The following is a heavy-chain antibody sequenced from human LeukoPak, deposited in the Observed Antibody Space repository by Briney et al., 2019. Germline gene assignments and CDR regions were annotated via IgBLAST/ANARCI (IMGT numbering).Heavy chain of an antibody. J-gene: IGHJ4*02. CDR1: GGSISSSSYY. D-gene: IGHD3-22*01. V-gene: IGHV4-39*01. CDR2: IYYSGST. Sequence: KSSDTLSLTCTVSGGSISSSSYYWGWIRQPPGKGLEWIGSIYYSGSTYYNPSLKSRVTISVDTSKNQFSLKLSSVTAADTAVYYCARHWYYYDSSGRWAFDYWGQGTLVTVSS. CDR3: ARHWYYYDSSGRWAFDY.